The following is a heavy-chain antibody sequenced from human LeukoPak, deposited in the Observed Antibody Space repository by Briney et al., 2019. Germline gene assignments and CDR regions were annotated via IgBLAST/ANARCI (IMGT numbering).Heavy chain of an antibody. CDR2: IWYDGSNK. D-gene: IGHD5-12*01. Sequence: GSSLRLSCAASGFTFNNFGMHWVRQAPGKGLEWVAVIWYDGSNKYYADSVKGRFTISRDNSKNTLYLQMNSLRAEDTAVYYCARSPARRMVATLDYWGQGTLVTVSS. CDR1: GFTFNNFG. J-gene: IGHJ4*02. V-gene: IGHV3-33*01. CDR3: ARSPARRMVATLDY.